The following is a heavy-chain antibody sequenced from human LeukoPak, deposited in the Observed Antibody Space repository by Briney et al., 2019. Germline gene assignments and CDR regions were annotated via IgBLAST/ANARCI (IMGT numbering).Heavy chain of an antibody. CDR2: INPSGGST. J-gene: IGHJ4*02. Sequence: ASVKVSCKVSGYTLTELSMHWVRQAPGQGLEWMGIINPSGGSTSYAQKFQGRVTMTRDTSTSTVYMELSSLRSEDTAVYYCARDLEGIAVAGTGEFDYWGQGTLVTVSS. D-gene: IGHD6-19*01. CDR1: GYTLTELS. V-gene: IGHV1-46*01. CDR3: ARDLEGIAVAGTGEFDY.